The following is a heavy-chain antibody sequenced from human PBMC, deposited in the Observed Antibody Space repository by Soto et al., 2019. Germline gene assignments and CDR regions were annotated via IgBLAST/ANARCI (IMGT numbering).Heavy chain of an antibody. Sequence: GGSLRLSCAASGFTFDDYGMSWVRQAPGKGLEWVSGINWNGGSTGYADSVKGRFTISRDNAKNSLYLQMNSLRAEDTALYHCARVGWYSSSWYYFDYWGQGTLVTVSS. D-gene: IGHD6-13*01. CDR1: GFTFDDYG. CDR2: INWNGGST. J-gene: IGHJ4*02. CDR3: ARVGWYSSSWYYFDY. V-gene: IGHV3-20*01.